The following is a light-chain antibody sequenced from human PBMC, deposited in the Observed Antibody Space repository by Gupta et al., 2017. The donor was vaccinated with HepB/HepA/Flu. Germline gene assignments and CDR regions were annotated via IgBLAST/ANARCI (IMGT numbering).Light chain of an antibody. CDR1: SSDGVKYNR. J-gene: IGLJ2*01. Sequence: QSALTPPPSASCSSGQSFTIACTGTSSDGVKYNRVSWYQQPPGTAPRLMIYEVKNRPSGVPDRFAASKPGNTASRTISGLQAEDGADYYCSSSTSSTSPVVFGGGTKLTVL. CDR3: SSSTSSTSPVV. CDR2: EVK. V-gene: IGLV2-18*02.